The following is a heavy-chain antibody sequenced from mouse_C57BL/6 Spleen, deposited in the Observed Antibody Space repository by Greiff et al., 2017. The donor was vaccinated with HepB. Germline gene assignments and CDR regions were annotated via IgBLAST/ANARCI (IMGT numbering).Heavy chain of an antibody. V-gene: IGHV5-4*01. Sequence: QVESGGGLVKPGGSLKLSCAASGFTFSSYAMSWVRQTPEKRLEWVATISDGGSYTYYPDNVKGRFTISRDNAKNNLYLQMSHLKSEDTAMYYCARDGGNYALYYAMDYWGQGTSVTVSS. CDR1: GFTFSSYA. CDR2: ISDGGSYT. CDR3: ARDGGNYALYYAMDY. J-gene: IGHJ4*01. D-gene: IGHD2-1*01.